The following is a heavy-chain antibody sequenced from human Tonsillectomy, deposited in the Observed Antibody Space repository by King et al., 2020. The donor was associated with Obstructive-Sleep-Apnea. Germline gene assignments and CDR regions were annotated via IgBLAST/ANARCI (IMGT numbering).Heavy chain of an antibody. Sequence: VQLVESGGGVVQPGRSLRLSCAASGFTFSSYAMHWVRQAPGKGLEWVAVISYDGCNKYYADSVKGRFTISRDNSKNTLYLQMNSLRAEDTAVYYCAIESASRGDYWGQGTLVTVSS. J-gene: IGHJ4*02. V-gene: IGHV3-30*04. CDR3: AIESASRGDY. CDR1: GFTFSSYA. CDR2: ISYDGCNK. D-gene: IGHD3-10*01.